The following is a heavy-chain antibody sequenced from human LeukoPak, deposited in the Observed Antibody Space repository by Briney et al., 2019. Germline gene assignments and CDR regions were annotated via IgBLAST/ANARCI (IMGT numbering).Heavy chain of an antibody. V-gene: IGHV3-21*01. CDR3: ARDLSHCSSSSCNSFDYYYGMGV. CDR2: ISSGGTYI. J-gene: IGHJ6*02. D-gene: IGHD2-2*01. Sequence: NPGGSPRLSCVASGFTFSTYSMNWVRQAPGKGLEWVSSISSGGTYIHYGDSVRGRFAIARDNAENTLHLQMNSLRAEDTAVYYCARDLSHCSSSSCNSFDYYYGMGVWGQGTTVTVSS. CDR1: GFTFSTYS.